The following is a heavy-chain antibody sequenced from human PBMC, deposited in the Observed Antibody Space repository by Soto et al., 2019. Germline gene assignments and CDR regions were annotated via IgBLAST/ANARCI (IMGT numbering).Heavy chain of an antibody. CDR2: IYYSGST. V-gene: IGHV4-30-2*01. CDR1: GGSISSGGYS. CDR3: ARHVPYCSDTSHCAYGMDV. Sequence: SETLSLTCAVSGGSISSGGYSWSRIRQPPGKGLEWIGYIYYSGSTYYNPSLKSRVTISVDTSKNQFSLKLSSVTAADTAVYYCARHVPYCSDTSHCAYGMDVWGQGTTVTVSS. J-gene: IGHJ6*02. D-gene: IGHD2-2*01.